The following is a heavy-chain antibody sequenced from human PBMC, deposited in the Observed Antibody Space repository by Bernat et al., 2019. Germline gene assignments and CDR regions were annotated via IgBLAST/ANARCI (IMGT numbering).Heavy chain of an antibody. CDR3: AKEMNYDILTGYRVFDY. Sequence: EVQLLESGGGLVQPGGSLRLSCAASGFTFSSYAMSWVRQAPGKGLEWVSAISGSGGSTYYADSVKGRFTISRDNSKNTLYLQMNSLRAEDTAVYYCAKEMNYDILTGYRVFDYWTQGTLVTVSS. J-gene: IGHJ4*02. V-gene: IGHV3-23*01. CDR2: ISGSGGST. D-gene: IGHD3-9*01. CDR1: GFTFSSYA.